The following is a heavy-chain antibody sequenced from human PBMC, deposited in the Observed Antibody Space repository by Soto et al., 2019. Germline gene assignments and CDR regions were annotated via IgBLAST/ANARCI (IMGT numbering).Heavy chain of an antibody. V-gene: IGHV4-30-4*01. J-gene: IGHJ4*02. D-gene: IGHD3-16*01. CDR1: GGSISSGDYY. CDR3: ASVGVRYLVAD. Sequence: SETLSLTCTVSGGSISSGDYYCSWIRQPPGKGLEWIGYIYYSGSTYYNPSLKSRVTISVDTSKNQFSLKLSSVTAADTAVYYCASVGVRYLVADGAQGTLVTVPQ. CDR2: IYYSGST.